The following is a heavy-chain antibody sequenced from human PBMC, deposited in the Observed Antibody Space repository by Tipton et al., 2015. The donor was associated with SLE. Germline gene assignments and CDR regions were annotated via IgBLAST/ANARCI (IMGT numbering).Heavy chain of an antibody. J-gene: IGHJ4*02. CDR2: IYYSGST. CDR3: ARALSPLLFDY. Sequence: TLSLTCTVSGGSISSSSYYWGWIRQPPGKGLEWIGSIYYSGSTYYNPSLKSRVTISVDTSKNQFSLKLSSVTAADTAVYYCARALSPLLFDYWGQGTLVTVSS. CDR1: GGSISSSSYY. V-gene: IGHV4-39*07.